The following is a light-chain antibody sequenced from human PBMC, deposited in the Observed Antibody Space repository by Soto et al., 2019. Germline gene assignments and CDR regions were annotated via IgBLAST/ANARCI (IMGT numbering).Light chain of an antibody. V-gene: IGKV3D-20*02. CDR3: QQRSNWPLT. Sequence: EIVLTQSPGSLSLSPGEGSTLSCRASETIKKNYLAWYQQQPGQAPRLLIYAASRRATDIPDRFSGGGSGTEFTLTISSLQPEDFATYYCQQRSNWPLTFGGGTKVDI. CDR2: AAS. CDR1: ETIKKNY. J-gene: IGKJ4*01.